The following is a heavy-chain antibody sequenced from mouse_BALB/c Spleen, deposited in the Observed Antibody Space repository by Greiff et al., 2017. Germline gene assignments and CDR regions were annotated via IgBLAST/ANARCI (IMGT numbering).Heavy chain of an antibody. V-gene: IGHV5-6-3*01. CDR1: GFTFSSYG. D-gene: IGHD2-14*01. J-gene: IGHJ3*01. CDR2: INSNGGST. Sequence: EVKLMESGGGLVQPGGSLKLSCAASGFTFSSYGMSWVRQTPDKRLELVATINSNGGSTYYPDSVKGRFTISRDNAKNTLYLQMSSLKSEDTAMYYCARDHYRYDGFAYWGQGTLVTVSA. CDR3: ARDHYRYDGFAY.